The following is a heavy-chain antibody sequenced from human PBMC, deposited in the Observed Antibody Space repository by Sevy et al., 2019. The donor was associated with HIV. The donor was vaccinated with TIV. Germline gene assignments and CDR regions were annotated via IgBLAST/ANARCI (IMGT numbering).Heavy chain of an antibody. CDR2: IRSKDATYAT. V-gene: IGHV3-73*01. CDR3: ARREDLFDTREQHSFHL. D-gene: IGHD3-3*01. J-gene: IGHJ1*01. Sequence: GGSLRLSCAASGLRFSESAIHWVRHTSGKGLEWVGRIRSKDATYATAYAALVIGRFTLSRNDSNNMAFLQMNSLKTDDTATYYCARREDLFDTREQHSFHLWGQGTMVTDSS. CDR1: GLRFSESA.